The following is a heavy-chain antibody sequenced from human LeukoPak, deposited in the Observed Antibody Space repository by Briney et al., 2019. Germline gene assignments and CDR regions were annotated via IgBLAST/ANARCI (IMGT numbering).Heavy chain of an antibody. CDR3: ARHGGYGDYLTEYFQH. D-gene: IGHD4-17*01. CDR1: GYPFNNRW. CDR2: IYPGDSDA. V-gene: IGHV5-51*01. Sequence: GESLKISCKGSGYPFNNRWIAWVRQTPGKGLEWMGTIYPGDSDARYSPSFQGQVTISVDKSMSTAYLQWRSLKASDTAMYYCARHGGYGDYLTEYFQHWGQGTLVTVSS. J-gene: IGHJ1*01.